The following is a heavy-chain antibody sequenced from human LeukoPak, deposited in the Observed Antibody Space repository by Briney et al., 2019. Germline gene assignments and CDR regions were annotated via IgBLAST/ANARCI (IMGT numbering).Heavy chain of an antibody. CDR2: ISSSGSTI. D-gene: IGHD5-18*01. CDR3: ARAITNYGYIFDY. Sequence: GGSLRLSCVASGFTFSSYCMSWVRQAPGKGLEWVSYISSSGSTIYYADSVKGRFTISRDNAKNSLYLQMNSLRAEDTAVYYCARAITNYGYIFDYWGQGTLVTVSS. CDR1: GFTFSSYC. V-gene: IGHV3-48*04. J-gene: IGHJ4*02.